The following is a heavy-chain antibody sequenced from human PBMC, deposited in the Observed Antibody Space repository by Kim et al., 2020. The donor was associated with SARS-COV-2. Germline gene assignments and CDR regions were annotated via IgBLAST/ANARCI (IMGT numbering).Heavy chain of an antibody. CDR1: GFAFDSFG. CDR3: SRNTPNYGFDV. CDR2: IGFDGSNK. V-gene: IGHV3-33*01. J-gene: IGHJ3*01. Sequence: GGSLRLSCVASGFAFDSFGMRWVRQAPGKGLEWVAIIGFDGSNKYHGDSLKCRFPISRDNSKNILYLQLNSLRAEDTAVYYCSRNTPNYGFDVWGQG. D-gene: IGHD3-16*01.